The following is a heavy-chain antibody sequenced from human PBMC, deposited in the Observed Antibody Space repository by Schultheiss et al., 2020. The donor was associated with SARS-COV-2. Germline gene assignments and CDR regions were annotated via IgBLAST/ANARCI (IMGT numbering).Heavy chain of an antibody. CDR1: GFTFSTYS. D-gene: IGHD3-10*01. V-gene: IGHV3-30*07. Sequence: GGSLRLSCAASGFTFSTYSMHWVRQAPGKGLEWVALISYDGSKKYYADSVKGRFTISRDNPKNTLYLQMNSLRAEDTAVYYCAKRLGSGGDAFDIWGQGTMVTVSS. J-gene: IGHJ3*02. CDR2: ISYDGSKK. CDR3: AKRLGSGGDAFDI.